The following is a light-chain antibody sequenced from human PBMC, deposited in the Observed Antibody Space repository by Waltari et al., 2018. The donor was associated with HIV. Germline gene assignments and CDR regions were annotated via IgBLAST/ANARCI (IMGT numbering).Light chain of an antibody. J-gene: IGLJ1*01. CDR3: AVWGDSLNSYV. CDR1: RSNFGSHF. Sequence: QSVLTQPPSASGTPGQRVTISCSGSRSNFGSHFVYWYQQLPGTAPKLLIYRNNQRPSGVPDRFSGSKSGTSASLAISGLRSEDEADYYCAVWGDSLNSYVFGTGTEVTVL. CDR2: RNN. V-gene: IGLV1-47*01.